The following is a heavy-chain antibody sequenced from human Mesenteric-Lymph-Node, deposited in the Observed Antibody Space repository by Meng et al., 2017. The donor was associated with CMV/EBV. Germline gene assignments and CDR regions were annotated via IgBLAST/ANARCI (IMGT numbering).Heavy chain of an antibody. J-gene: IGHJ4*02. CDR1: GVSVSSGNYY. V-gene: IGHV4-61*01. CDR2: MYYNGVT. D-gene: IGHD2-15*01. Sequence: SETLSLTCTVSGVSVSSGNYYWSWIRQPPGKGLEWIGFMYYNGVTNYNPSLNSRVTISIDTSKNQFSLKLTSVTAADTAVYYCVRERRIVNCASGSCYTGLKMFDFWGQGLLVTVSS. CDR3: VRERRIVNCASGSCYTGLKMFDF.